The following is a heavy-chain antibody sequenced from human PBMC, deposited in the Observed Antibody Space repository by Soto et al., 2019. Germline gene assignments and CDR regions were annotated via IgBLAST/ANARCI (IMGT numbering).Heavy chain of an antibody. CDR3: ARDGYAIFGEGYYMDV. CDR1: GFTFSSYW. J-gene: IGHJ6*03. Sequence: GGSLRLSCAASGFTFSSYWMSWVRQAPGKGLEWVAKIKQDGSEKYYVDSVKGRFTISRDNAKNSLYLQMNSLRAEDTAVYYCARDGYAIFGEGYYMDVWGKGTTVTVSS. D-gene: IGHD3-3*01. V-gene: IGHV3-7*01. CDR2: IKQDGSEK.